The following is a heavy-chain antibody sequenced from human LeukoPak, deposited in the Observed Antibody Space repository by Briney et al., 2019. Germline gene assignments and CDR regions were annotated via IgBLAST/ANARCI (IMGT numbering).Heavy chain of an antibody. V-gene: IGHV3-23*01. CDR3: ARDIELST. D-gene: IGHD3-16*02. CDR2: ISFSGDTT. CDR1: GFTFSDSA. J-gene: IGHJ3*01. Sequence: GGSLRLSCAAAGFTFSDSAMSWVRQAPGKGLEWVSLISFSGDTTFCADSVKGRFTISRDNAKDTLYLQMNSLRAEDTAIYYCARDIELSTWGLGTTVTVSS.